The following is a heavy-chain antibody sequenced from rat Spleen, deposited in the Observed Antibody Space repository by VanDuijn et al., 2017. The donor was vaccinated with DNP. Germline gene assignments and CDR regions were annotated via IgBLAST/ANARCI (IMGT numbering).Heavy chain of an antibody. CDR3: IRWNSGHFDY. CDR1: GFTFSDFY. CDR2: ISTGGGNT. V-gene: IGHV5-25*01. J-gene: IGHJ2*01. Sequence: EVQLVESGGGLVQPGRSLNLSCAASGFTFSDFYMAWVRQAPTKGLEWVASISTGGGNTYYRDSVKGRFAISRDNAKSTLYLQMNSLRSEDMATYYCIRWNSGHFDYWGQGVMVTVSS. D-gene: IGHD4-3*01.